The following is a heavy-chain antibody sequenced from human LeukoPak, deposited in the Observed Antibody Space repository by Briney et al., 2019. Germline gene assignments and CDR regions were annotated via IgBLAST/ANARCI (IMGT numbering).Heavy chain of an antibody. CDR1: GGSISSSSYY. CDR2: IYYSGST. V-gene: IGHV4-39*07. J-gene: IGHJ6*03. D-gene: IGHD3-22*01. Sequence: PSETLSLTCTVSGGSISSSSYYWGWIRQPPGKGPEWIGSIYYSGSTYYNPSLKSRVTISVDTSKNQFSLKLSSVTAADTAVYYCARHYYDSSGYYYGYYYYYMDVWGKGTTVTVSS. CDR3: ARHYYDSSGYYYGYYYYYMDV.